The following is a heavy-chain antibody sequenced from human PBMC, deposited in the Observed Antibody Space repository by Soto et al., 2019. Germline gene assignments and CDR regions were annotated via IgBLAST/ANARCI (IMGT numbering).Heavy chain of an antibody. CDR1: CGSISSYY. Sequence: SETLSLTCTVSCGSISSYYWSWIRQPPGKGLEWIGYIYYSGSTNYNPSLKSRVTISVDTSKNQFSLKLSSVTAADTAVYYCARAAEYSSSSGIYYYYYGMDVWGQGTTVTVSS. D-gene: IGHD6-6*01. V-gene: IGHV4-59*01. CDR2: IYYSGST. CDR3: ARAAEYSSSSGIYYYYYGMDV. J-gene: IGHJ6*02.